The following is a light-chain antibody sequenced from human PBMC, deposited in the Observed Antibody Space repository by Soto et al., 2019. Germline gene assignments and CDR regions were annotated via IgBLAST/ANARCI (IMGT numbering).Light chain of an antibody. CDR3: STWDDSLNGPV. CDR2: GDN. Sequence: QSVLTQPPSASGTPGQRVTISCSGSSSNIGSNSVNWYQHLPGTAPKLLIYGDNQRPSGVPDRFSGSKSGTSASLAISGLHFEDESAYYCSTWDDSLNGPVFGGGTKLTVL. V-gene: IGLV1-44*01. CDR1: SSNIGSNS. J-gene: IGLJ3*02.